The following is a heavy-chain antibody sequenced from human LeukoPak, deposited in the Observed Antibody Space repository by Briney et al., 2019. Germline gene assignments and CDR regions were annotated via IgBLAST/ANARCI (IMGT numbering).Heavy chain of an antibody. CDR3: ARGILVTVYAAFDY. Sequence: PSETLSLTCGVYGGSFSGYYWTWIRQSPGMGLEWIGEIIHSGSTNYNPSLTSRVTISVDTSKNQLSLELSSVTAADTAVYYCARGILVTVYAAFDYWGQGTLVTVSS. J-gene: IGHJ4*02. CDR1: GGSFSGYY. CDR2: IIHSGST. D-gene: IGHD2-8*01. V-gene: IGHV4-34*01.